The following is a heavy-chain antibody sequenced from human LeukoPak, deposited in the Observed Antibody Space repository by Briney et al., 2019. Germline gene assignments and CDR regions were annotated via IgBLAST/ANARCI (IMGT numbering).Heavy chain of an antibody. CDR1: GGAFRNYA. Sequence: SVKVSCKASGGAFRNYAISWVRQAPGQGPEWMGGIIPIFGTANYAQKFQGRVTVTADESTSTAYMELSSLRSEDTAVYYCTRDSSEFRSLLTHWGQGTLVTVSS. V-gene: IGHV1-69*13. D-gene: IGHD1-14*01. CDR2: IIPIFGTA. J-gene: IGHJ1*01. CDR3: TRDSSEFRSLLTH.